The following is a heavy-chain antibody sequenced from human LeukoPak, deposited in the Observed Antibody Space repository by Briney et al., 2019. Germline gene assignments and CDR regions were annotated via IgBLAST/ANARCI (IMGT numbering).Heavy chain of an antibody. CDR3: ARGLPAKYYYDSSGY. J-gene: IGHJ4*02. Sequence: ASVKVSCKASGYTFTGYDINWVRQATGQGLEWMGWMNPNSGNTGYAQKFQGRVTMTRNTSISTAYMELSSLRSEDTAVYYCARGLPAKYYYDSSGYWGQGTLVTVSS. CDR1: GYTFTGYD. D-gene: IGHD3-22*01. CDR2: MNPNSGNT. V-gene: IGHV1-8*01.